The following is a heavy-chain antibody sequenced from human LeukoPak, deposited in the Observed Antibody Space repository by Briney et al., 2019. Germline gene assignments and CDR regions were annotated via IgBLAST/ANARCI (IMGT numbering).Heavy chain of an antibody. D-gene: IGHD6-6*01. CDR2: ISYDGSNK. V-gene: IGHV3-30*03. J-gene: IGHJ4*02. CDR1: GFTFSSYG. CDR3: ARLLSYSTSRDY. Sequence: PGGSLRLSCAASGFTFSSYGMHWVRQAPGKGLEWVAVISYDGSNKYYADSVKGRFTISRDNAKNSLYLQMNSLRAEDTAVYYCARLLSYSTSRDYWGQGNLVTVSS.